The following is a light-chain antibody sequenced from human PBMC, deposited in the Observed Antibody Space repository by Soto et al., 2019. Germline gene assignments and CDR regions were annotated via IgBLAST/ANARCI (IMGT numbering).Light chain of an antibody. V-gene: IGLV2-14*03. CDR2: DVS. J-gene: IGLJ1*01. CDR3: CSYTTSNTRQIV. Sequence: QSVLAQPASVSGSPGQSITISCTGTGSDVGGYNYVSWYQHHPGKAPKLMIYDVSNRPSGVSNRFSGSKSGNTASLTISGLQPEDEADYYCCSYTTSNTRQIVFGTGTKVTVL. CDR1: GSDVGGYNY.